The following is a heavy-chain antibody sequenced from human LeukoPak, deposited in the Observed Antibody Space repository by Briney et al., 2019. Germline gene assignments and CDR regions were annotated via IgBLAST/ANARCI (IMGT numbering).Heavy chain of an antibody. D-gene: IGHD2-2*01. CDR2: IYYSGNT. J-gene: IGHJ4*02. CDR1: GGSLSSYY. CDR3: AKSESTSHTDH. V-gene: IGHV4-59*01. Sequence: SETLSLTCSVSGGSLSSYYWSWIRQPPGKGLEWIGYIYYSGNTNYNTSLKSRVTISVDTSKNQFSLNLSSVTAADTAVYYCAKSESTSHTDHWGQGTLVTVSS.